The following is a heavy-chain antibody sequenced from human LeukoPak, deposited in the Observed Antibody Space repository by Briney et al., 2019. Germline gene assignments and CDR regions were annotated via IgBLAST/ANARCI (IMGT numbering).Heavy chain of an antibody. D-gene: IGHD3-22*01. CDR3: AKRGSSGYKIFDY. V-gene: IGHV3-74*01. CDR1: GFTFSSYW. Sequence: GGSLRLSCAASGFTFSSYWMHWVRQAPGKGLMWVSRIKSDGSETSYADSVKGRFTISRDNARNTLYLQMNSLRAEDTAVYYCAKRGSSGYKIFDYWGQGTLVTVSS. CDR2: IKSDGSET. J-gene: IGHJ4*02.